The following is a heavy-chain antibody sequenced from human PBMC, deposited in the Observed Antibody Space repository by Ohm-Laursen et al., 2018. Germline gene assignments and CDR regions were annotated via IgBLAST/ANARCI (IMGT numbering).Heavy chain of an antibody. D-gene: IGHD3-22*01. V-gene: IGHV3-30*18. CDR3: AKSITMIVVVPPGRY. J-gene: IGHJ4*02. CDR2: ISYDGSNK. CDR1: GFTFSNYA. Sequence: SLRLSCTAFGFTFSNYAMSWVRQAPGKGLKWVAVISYDGSNKYYADSVKGRFTISRDNSKNTLYLQMNSLRAEDTAVYYCAKSITMIVVVPPGRYWGQGTLVTVSS.